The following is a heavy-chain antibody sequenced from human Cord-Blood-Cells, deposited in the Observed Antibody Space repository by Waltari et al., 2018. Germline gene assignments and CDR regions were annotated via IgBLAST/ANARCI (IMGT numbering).Heavy chain of an antibody. CDR3: ARVSSSSWYWFDP. Sequence: QVQLQESGPGLVKPSETLSLTCAVSGYSIRSGYYWGWIRQPPGKGLEWIGSIYHSGSTYYNPSLKSRVTISVDTSKNQFSLKLSSVTAADTAVYYCARVSSSSWYWFDPWGQGTLVTVSS. CDR2: IYHSGST. D-gene: IGHD6-13*01. CDR1: GYSIRSGYY. V-gene: IGHV4-38-2*01. J-gene: IGHJ5*02.